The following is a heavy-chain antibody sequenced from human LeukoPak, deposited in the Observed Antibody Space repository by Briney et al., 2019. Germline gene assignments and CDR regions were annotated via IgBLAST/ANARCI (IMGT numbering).Heavy chain of an antibody. J-gene: IGHJ4*02. CDR2: ISSSSSTI. V-gene: IGHV3-48*01. CDR3: ARDTRTGATTKFDY. Sequence: GGSLRLSCAASGFTFSSYSMNWVLQAPGKGLEWVSYISSSSSTIYYADSVKGRFTISRDNAKNSLYLQMNSLGAEDTAVYYCARDTRTGATTKFDYWGQGTLVTVSS. CDR1: GFTFSSYS. D-gene: IGHD5-12*01.